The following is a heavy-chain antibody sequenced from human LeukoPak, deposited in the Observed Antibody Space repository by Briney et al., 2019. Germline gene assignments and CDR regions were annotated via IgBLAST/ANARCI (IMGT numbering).Heavy chain of an antibody. Sequence: GASVKVSCKASGYTFTSYYMHWVRQAPGQGLEWMGIINPSGGSTSYAQKFQGRVTMTRDTSTSTVYMELSSLRSEDTAVYYCARGYYYYDSSGYYRFDYWGQGTLVTVSS. V-gene: IGHV1-46*01. D-gene: IGHD3-22*01. CDR3: ARGYYYYDSSGYYRFDY. CDR2: INPSGGST. J-gene: IGHJ4*02. CDR1: GYTFTSYY.